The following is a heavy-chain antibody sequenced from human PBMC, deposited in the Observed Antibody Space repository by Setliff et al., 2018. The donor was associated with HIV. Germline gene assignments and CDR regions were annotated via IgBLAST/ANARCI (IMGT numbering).Heavy chain of an antibody. Sequence: PSETLSLTCTVSGGSISSSNYYWGWIRQPPGKGLAWIGSIYYSGSTYYNPSLKSRITISVDTSKNQFSLKLSSVTAADTAVYYCARHVGGSYVNFDYWGQGTLDTVSS. V-gene: IGHV4-39*01. CDR2: IYYSGST. J-gene: IGHJ4*02. CDR1: GGSISSSNYY. CDR3: ARHVGGSYVNFDY. D-gene: IGHD3-16*01.